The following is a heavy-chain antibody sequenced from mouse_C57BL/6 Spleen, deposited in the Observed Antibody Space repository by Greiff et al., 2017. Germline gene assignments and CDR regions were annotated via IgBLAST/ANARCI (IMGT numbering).Heavy chain of an antibody. D-gene: IGHD2-1*01. V-gene: IGHV1-80*01. J-gene: IGHJ1*03. CDR3: ARSPNYVYWYFDV. Sequence: VQLKQSGAELVKPGASVKISCKASGYAFSSYWMNWVKQRPGKGLEWIGQIYPGDGDTKYNVKFKGKATLTADKSSSTAYMQLNSLTSEDSAVYFCARSPNYVYWYFDVWDTGTTVTVSS. CDR1: GYAFSSYW. CDR2: IYPGDGDT.